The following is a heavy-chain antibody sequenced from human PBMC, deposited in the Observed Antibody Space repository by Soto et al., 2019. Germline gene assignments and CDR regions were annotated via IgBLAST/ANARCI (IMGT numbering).Heavy chain of an antibody. CDR2: ISTSKGNT. J-gene: IGHJ4*02. CDR3: ARDQRRNFDY. V-gene: IGHV1-18*01. CDR1: GYTFTSNG. Sequence: QVRLVQSGAEMKMHGASVKVSCKASGYTFTSNGISRVRQAPGQGLEWMGWISTSKGNTNYAQKLQGRVTMSTDRSTSTAYMELRSLRFDDTAVYYCARDQRRNFDYWGQGTLVTVSS.